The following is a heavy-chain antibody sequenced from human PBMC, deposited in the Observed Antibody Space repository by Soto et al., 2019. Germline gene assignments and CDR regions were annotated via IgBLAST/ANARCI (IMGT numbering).Heavy chain of an antibody. D-gene: IGHD6-19*01. CDR1: GGSISSYY. J-gene: IGHJ4*02. V-gene: IGHV4-59*08. CDR3: ARVEGGWYYFDY. CDR2: IYYSGST. Sequence: SETLSLTCTVSGGSISSYYWSWIRQPPGKGLEWIGYIYYSGSTNYNPSLKSRVTISVDTSKNQFSLKLSSVTASDTAMYYCARVEGGWYYFDYWGQGTRVTVSS.